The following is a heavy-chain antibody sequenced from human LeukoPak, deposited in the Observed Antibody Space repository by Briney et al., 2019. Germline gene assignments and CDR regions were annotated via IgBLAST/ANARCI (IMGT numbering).Heavy chain of an antibody. CDR2: IIPIFGTA. Sequence: SVKVSCKASGGTFSSYAISWVRQAPGQGLEWMGGIIPIFGTANYAQKFQGRVTITADESTSTAYMELSSLRSEDTAVYYCARAPRGYYDILTGYYPIDYWGQGTLVTVSS. CDR1: GGTFSSYA. CDR3: ARAPRGYYDILTGYYPIDY. D-gene: IGHD3-9*01. J-gene: IGHJ4*02. V-gene: IGHV1-69*13.